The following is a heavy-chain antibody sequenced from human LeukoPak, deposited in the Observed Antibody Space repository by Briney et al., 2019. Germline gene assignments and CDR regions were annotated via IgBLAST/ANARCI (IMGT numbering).Heavy chain of an antibody. J-gene: IGHJ4*02. D-gene: IGHD3-10*01. CDR2: IYHSGST. V-gene: IGHV4-30-2*01. CDR1: GGSISSGGYS. Sequence: SETLSLTCAVSGGSISSGGYSWSWIRQPPGKGLEWIGYIYHSGSTYYNPSLKSRVTISVDTSKNQFSLKLSSVTAADTAVYYCARTVWFRETAGRGVFFSDYWGQGTLVTVSS. CDR3: ARTVWFRETAGRGVFFSDY.